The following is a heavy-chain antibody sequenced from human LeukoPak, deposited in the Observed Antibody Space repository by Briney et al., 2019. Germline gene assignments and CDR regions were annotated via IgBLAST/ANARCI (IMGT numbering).Heavy chain of an antibody. V-gene: IGHV3-23*01. Sequence: GGSLRLFCSASGFTLCSYGLSWVRQGPGEGLEWVSAISGSGGSTYYADSVKGRFTISRDNSKNTLYLQMNSLRAEDTAVYYCAKDGSPPAKSPHDAFDIWGQGTMVTVSS. D-gene: IGHD1-1*01. J-gene: IGHJ3*02. CDR1: GFTLCSYG. CDR3: AKDGSPPAKSPHDAFDI. CDR2: ISGSGGST.